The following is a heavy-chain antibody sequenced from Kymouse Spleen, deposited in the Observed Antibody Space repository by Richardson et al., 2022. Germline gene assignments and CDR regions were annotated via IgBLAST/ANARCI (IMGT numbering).Heavy chain of an antibody. D-gene: IGHD3-9*01. CDR2: ISYDGSNK. CDR3: AKDPYDILTGYYNYYYYGMDV. Sequence: QVQLVESGGGVVQPGRSLRLSCAASGFTFSSYGMHWVRQAPGKGLEWVAVISYDGSNKYYADSVKGRFTISRDNSKNTLYLQMNSLRAEDTAVYYCAKDPYDILTGYYNYYYYGMDVWGQGTTVTVSS. CDR1: GFTFSSYG. J-gene: IGHJ6*02. V-gene: IGHV3-30*18.